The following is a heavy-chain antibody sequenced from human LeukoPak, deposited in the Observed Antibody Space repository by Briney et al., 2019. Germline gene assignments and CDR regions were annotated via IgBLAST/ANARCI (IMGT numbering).Heavy chain of an antibody. D-gene: IGHD6-13*01. J-gene: IGHJ4*02. V-gene: IGHV4-59*01. CDR2: IYYSGST. CDR1: GGSISSYY. Sequence: SETLSLTCTVSGGSISSYYWSWIRQPPGKGLEWIGYIYYSGSTNYNPSLKSRVTISVDTSKNQFSLKLSSLTAAVTAVYYCARGTYGSSWQLEHFDYWGQGTLVTVSS. CDR3: ARGTYGSSWQLEHFDY.